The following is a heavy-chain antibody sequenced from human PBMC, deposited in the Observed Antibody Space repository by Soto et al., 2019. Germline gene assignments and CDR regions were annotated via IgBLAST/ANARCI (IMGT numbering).Heavy chain of an antibody. Sequence: QVQLVESGGGVVQPGRSLRLSCAASGFTFSHYAMHWVRQAPGKGLEWVAIISYDGSKKYYGDSVKGRFTISRDNSKNTLYLQINSLRVEDTAVYYCARDVAGKKWFDPWGQGTQVTVSS. V-gene: IGHV3-30-3*01. CDR2: ISYDGSKK. J-gene: IGHJ5*02. CDR3: ARDVAGKKWFDP. D-gene: IGHD6-19*01. CDR1: GFTFSHYA.